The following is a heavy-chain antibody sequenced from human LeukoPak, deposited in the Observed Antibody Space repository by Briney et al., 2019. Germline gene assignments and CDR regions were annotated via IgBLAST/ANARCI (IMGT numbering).Heavy chain of an antibody. CDR1: GFTFSSYA. CDR2: ISGSGGST. D-gene: IGHD1-1*01. J-gene: IGHJ4*02. Sequence: RRSLRLSCAASGFTFSSYAMSWVRQAPGKGLEWVSAISGSGGSTYYADSVKGRFTISRDNSKNTLYLQMNSLRAEDTAVYYCAKGNNWNDVLPDYWGQGTLVTVSS. CDR3: AKGNNWNDVLPDY. V-gene: IGHV3-23*01.